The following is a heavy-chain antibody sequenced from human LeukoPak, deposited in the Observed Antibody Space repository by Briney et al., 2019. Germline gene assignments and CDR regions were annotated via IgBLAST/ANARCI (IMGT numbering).Heavy chain of an antibody. Sequence: SVKVSCKASGGTFSSYAISLVRQAPGQGLEWMGRIIPIFGTANYAQKFQGRVTITTDESTSTAYMELSSLRSEDTAVDYCARGLFAGSTSCYDYWGQGTLVTVSS. V-gene: IGHV1-69*05. D-gene: IGHD2-2*01. CDR1: GGTFSSYA. J-gene: IGHJ4*02. CDR2: IIPIFGTA. CDR3: ARGLFAGSTSCYDY.